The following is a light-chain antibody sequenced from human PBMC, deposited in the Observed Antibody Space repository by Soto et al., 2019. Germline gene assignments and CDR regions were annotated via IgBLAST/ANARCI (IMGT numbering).Light chain of an antibody. J-gene: IGKJ1*01. CDR2: DTS. CDR1: QTVGSY. CDR3: QQRSDWPPT. V-gene: IGKV3-11*01. Sequence: EIVLTQSPATLSLSPGERATLSCRASQTVGSYLAWFRQIPGQAPRLLIYDTSISATGIPARFSGSGSGTDFTLTISSLEAEDFAVYYCQQRSDWPPTFGQGTKVEIK.